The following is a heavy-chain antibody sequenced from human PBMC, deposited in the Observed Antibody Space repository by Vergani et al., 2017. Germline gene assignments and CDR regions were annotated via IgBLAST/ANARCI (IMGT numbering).Heavy chain of an antibody. D-gene: IGHD3-22*01. CDR3: AREDYYDSSGYY. Sequence: QVQLQQWGAGLLKPSETLSLTCAVYGGSFSGYYWSWIRQPPGKGLEWIGEINHSGSTNYNPSLKSRVTISVDTSKNQFSLKLCSVTAADTAVYYCAREDYYDSSGYYWGQGTLVTVTS. CDR2: INHSGST. J-gene: IGHJ4*02. V-gene: IGHV4-34*01. CDR1: GGSFSGYY.